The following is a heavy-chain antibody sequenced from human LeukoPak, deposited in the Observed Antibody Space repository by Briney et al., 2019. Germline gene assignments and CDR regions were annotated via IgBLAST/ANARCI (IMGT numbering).Heavy chain of an antibody. CDR1: GFTFSDAS. V-gene: IGHV3-15*01. J-gene: IGHJ4*02. D-gene: IGHD1-1*01. Sequence: PGGSLRLSCAASGFTFSDASMSWVRQAPGKGLEWLGRIKSKSHGGTTDYAAPVKARFTVPRDDSKDTLYLQMNSLRTEDTAVYYCATSGQHWDVFDFWGQGTLVTVSS. CDR2: IKSKSHGGTT. CDR3: ATSGQHWDVFDF.